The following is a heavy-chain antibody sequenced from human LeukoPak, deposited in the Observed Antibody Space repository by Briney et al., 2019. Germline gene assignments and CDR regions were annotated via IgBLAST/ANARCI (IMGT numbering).Heavy chain of an antibody. V-gene: IGHV3-74*01. CDR1: GFSFSSYW. D-gene: IGHD3-10*01. Sequence: GGSLRLSCAASGFSFSSYWMHWVRQAPGKGLVWVSGINSDGSTTNYADSVKGRFTISRDNAKNTLYLQMNSLRAEDTAVYHCARIPIGFGELGNYWGQGTLVTVSS. J-gene: IGHJ4*02. CDR3: ARIPIGFGELGNY. CDR2: INSDGSTT.